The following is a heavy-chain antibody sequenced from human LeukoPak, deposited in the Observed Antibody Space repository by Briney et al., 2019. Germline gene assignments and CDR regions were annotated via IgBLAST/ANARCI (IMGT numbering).Heavy chain of an antibody. J-gene: IGHJ2*01. CDR2: IIPIFGTA. V-gene: IGHV1-69*13. CDR3: ARMSGRGSSEYYYDSSGFYWYFDL. CDR1: GGTFSSYA. D-gene: IGHD3-22*01. Sequence: SVNVSCKASGGTFSSYAISWVRQAPGQGLEWMGGIIPIFGTANYAQKFQGRVTITADESTSTAYMELSSLRSEDTAVYYCARMSGRGSSEYYYDSSGFYWYFDLWGRGTLVTVSS.